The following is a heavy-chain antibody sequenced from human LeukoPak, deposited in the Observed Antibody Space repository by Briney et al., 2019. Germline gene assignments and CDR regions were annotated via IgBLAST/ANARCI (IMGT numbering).Heavy chain of an antibody. V-gene: IGHV4-39*01. CDR1: GGSISSSSYY. CDR2: FYYSGST. J-gene: IGHJ4*02. D-gene: IGHD1-20*01. Sequence: SETLSLTCTVSGGSISSSSYYWGSIRQPPGKGLEWIVSFYYSGSTYYNPSLKSRTTISVDTTNNQFSMKLSSMTAADTGVYYCARRREYSWNDAETTYFDYWGQGTLVTVSS. CDR3: ARRREYSWNDAETTYFDY.